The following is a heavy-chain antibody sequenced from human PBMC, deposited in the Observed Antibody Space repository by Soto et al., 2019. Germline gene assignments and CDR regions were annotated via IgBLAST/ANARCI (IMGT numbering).Heavy chain of an antibody. J-gene: IGHJ5*02. CDR3: ARDRGGITVSSKPLGEWFDP. D-gene: IGHD3-16*01. V-gene: IGHV4-59*01. CDR2: ESQGGAAAYLAEGETT. Sequence: SETLSLTCTVSGALLNNFFWSWIRQTPGKGLEWIGYESQGGAAAYLAEGETTGYNPSLESRATISLDLPKNQFSLRLTSVTAADTAVYYFARDRGGITVSSKPLGEWFDPWGQGTLVTVSS. CDR1: GALLNNFF.